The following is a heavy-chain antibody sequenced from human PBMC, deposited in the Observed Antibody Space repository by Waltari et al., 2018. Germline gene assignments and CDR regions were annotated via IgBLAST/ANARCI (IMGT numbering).Heavy chain of an antibody. Sequence: QVQLQESGPGLVKPSETLSLTCTVPGGSISSYYWSWIRQPAGKGLEWIGRIYTSGSTNYNPSLRSRVTISVDTSKNQFSLKLSSVTAADTAVYYWASSNGYGILTGYYMGYYYYYMDVWGKGTTVTVSS. CDR1: GGSISSYY. CDR3: ASSNGYGILTGYYMGYYYYYMDV. J-gene: IGHJ6*03. V-gene: IGHV4-4*07. CDR2: IYTSGST. D-gene: IGHD3-9*01.